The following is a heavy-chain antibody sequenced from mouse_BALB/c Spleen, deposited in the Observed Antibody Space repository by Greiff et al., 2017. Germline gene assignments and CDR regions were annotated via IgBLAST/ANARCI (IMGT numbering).Heavy chain of an antibody. CDR3: ARPAQYGNYVGRPHCDY. Sequence: QVQLQQSGAELARPGASVKLSCKASGYTFTSYWMQWVKQRPGQGLEWIGAIYPGDGDTRYTQKFKGKATLTADKSSSTAYMQLSSLASEDSAVYDCARPAQYGNYVGRPHCDYWGQGTTLTVSS. D-gene: IGHD2-10*02. J-gene: IGHJ2*01. V-gene: IGHV1-87*01. CDR1: GYTFTSYW. CDR2: IYPGDGDT.